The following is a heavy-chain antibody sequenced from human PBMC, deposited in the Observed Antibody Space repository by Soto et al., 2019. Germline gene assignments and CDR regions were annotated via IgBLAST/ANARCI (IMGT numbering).Heavy chain of an antibody. CDR2: FDPEDGET. V-gene: IGHV1-24*01. CDR1: GYTLTELS. J-gene: IGHJ6*02. Sequence: ASVKVSCKVSGYTLTELSMHWVRQAPGKGLEWMGGFDPEDGETIYAQKFQGRVTMTEDTSTDTAYMELSSLRSEDTAVYYCATGGSAAAGPTYYYGMDVWGQGTTVTVSS. D-gene: IGHD6-13*01. CDR3: ATGGSAAAGPTYYYGMDV.